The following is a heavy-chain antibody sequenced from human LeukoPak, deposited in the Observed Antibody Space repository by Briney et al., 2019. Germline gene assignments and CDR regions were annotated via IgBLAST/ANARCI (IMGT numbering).Heavy chain of an antibody. D-gene: IGHD6-13*01. CDR3: ARASRSNWYDNWFDP. V-gene: IGHV4-59*01. CDR1: GGSISSYY. Sequence: SETLSLTCTVPGGSISSYYWSWIRQPPGKGLEWIGYISNSGSTNYNPSLKSRVTISVDTSKNQFSLKLSSVTAADTAVYYCARASRSNWYDNWFDPWGQGTLVTVSS. J-gene: IGHJ5*02. CDR2: ISNSGST.